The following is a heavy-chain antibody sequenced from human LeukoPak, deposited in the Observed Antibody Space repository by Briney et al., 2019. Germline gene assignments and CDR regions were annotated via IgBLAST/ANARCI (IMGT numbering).Heavy chain of an antibody. CDR2: IWNDGSNK. V-gene: IGHV3-33*01. Sequence: PGRSLRLSCAASGYTFRNHGMHWVRQAPGKGLEWVAVIWNDGSNKYYADSVKGRFTISRDNAQSSLYLQMNSLRAEDTAVYYCARDPYSSSWSYGMDVWGQGTTVTVSS. CDR3: ARDPYSSSWSYGMDV. J-gene: IGHJ6*02. D-gene: IGHD6-13*01. CDR1: GYTFRNHG.